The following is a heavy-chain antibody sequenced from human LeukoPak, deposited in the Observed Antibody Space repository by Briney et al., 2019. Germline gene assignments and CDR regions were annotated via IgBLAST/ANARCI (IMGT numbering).Heavy chain of an antibody. CDR1: GFTFDDYA. Sequence: GGSLRLSCAASGFTFDDYAMHWVRQAPGKGLEWVSGISWNSGSIDYADSVKGRFTISRDNAKNSLYLQMNSLRAEDTAVYYCARRDFWSGSLDYWGQGTLVTVSS. V-gene: IGHV3-9*01. D-gene: IGHD3-3*01. CDR2: ISWNSGSI. CDR3: ARRDFWSGSLDY. J-gene: IGHJ4*02.